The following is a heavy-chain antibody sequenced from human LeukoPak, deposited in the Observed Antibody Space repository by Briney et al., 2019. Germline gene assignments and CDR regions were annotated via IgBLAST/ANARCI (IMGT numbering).Heavy chain of an antibody. CDR1: GFTFSSSA. D-gene: IGHD3-22*01. V-gene: IGHV3-48*04. CDR3: ARGHYYDSSGYDY. Sequence: GGSLRLSCAASGFTFSSSAMSWVRQAPGKGLEWISYISSSGSTIYSADSVKGRFTISRDNPKNSLYLQMNSLRAEDTAVYYCARGHYYDSSGYDYWGQGTLVTVSS. CDR2: ISSSGSTI. J-gene: IGHJ4*02.